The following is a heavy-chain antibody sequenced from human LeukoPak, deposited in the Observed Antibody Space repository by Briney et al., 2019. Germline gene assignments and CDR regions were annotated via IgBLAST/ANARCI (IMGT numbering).Heavy chain of an antibody. J-gene: IGHJ4*02. CDR1: GFTFSSYS. Sequence: PGGSLRLSCAASGFTFSSYSMNWVRQAPGKGLEWVSYISSSSSTIYYADSVKGRFTISRDNSKNTLYLQMNSLRAEDTAVYYCAARGEWAYCGGDCYREFDYWGQGTLVTVSS. D-gene: IGHD2-21*02. CDR3: AARGEWAYCGGDCYREFDY. CDR2: ISSSSSTI. V-gene: IGHV3-48*01.